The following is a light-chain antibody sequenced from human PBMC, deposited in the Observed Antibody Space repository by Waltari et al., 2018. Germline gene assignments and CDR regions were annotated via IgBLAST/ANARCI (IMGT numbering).Light chain of an antibody. J-gene: IGLJ2*01. CDR3: CSYAGSSTLL. CDR1: SSDVGSYTL. Sequence: QSALTQPASVSGSPGQSITVSCTGTSSDVGSYTLVSWYPQHPGTAPKLMLYEGSKRPSGVSNRFSGSKSCNTASLTISGLQAEDEADYYCCSYAGSSTLLFGGGTKVTVL. CDR2: EGS. V-gene: IGLV2-23*01.